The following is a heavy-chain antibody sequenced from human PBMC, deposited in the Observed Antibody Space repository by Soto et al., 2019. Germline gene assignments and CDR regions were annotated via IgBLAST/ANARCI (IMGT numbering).Heavy chain of an antibody. CDR1: GLTFSNAW. CDR2: IKRKTDGWTT. Sequence: EVQLVESGGGLVKPGGSLRLSCAASGLTFSNAWMNWVRQAPGKGLEWVGRIKRKTDGWTTDYAAPVKGSFTISRDDSNNTLYLQMNSLKTEDTAVYYCTTGNSQLGSSLGYWGQGTLVTVSS. V-gene: IGHV3-15*07. J-gene: IGHJ4*02. D-gene: IGHD5-18*01. CDR3: TTGNSQLGSSLGY.